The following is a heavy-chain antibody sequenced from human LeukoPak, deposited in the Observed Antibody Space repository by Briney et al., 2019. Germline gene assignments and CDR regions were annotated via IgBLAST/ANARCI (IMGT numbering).Heavy chain of an antibody. CDR2: INPNSGGT. J-gene: IGHJ4*02. D-gene: IGHD5-12*01. CDR3: AGLSGCDPYYFDY. CDR1: GYSFTGYY. V-gene: IGHV1-2*02. Sequence: GASMKVSCKASGYSFTGYYMHWVRQAPGQGLEWMGCINPNSGGTDYAQKFQGRVTMTRDTSISTAYMELSRLTSDDTAVYYCAGLSGCDPYYFDYWGQGTLVAVSS.